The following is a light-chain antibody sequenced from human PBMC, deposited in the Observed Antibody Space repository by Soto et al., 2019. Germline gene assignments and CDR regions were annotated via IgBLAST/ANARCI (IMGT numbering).Light chain of an antibody. CDR3: QQYGSSPVT. CDR1: QSISSSY. CDR2: GAS. Sequence: EMVLTQSPGTLSLSPGERATLSCRASQSISSSYLAWYQQIPGQAPRLLIYGASVRATGIPDRFSGSGSGTDFTLTISRLEPEDFAVYFCQQYGSSPVTFGGGTKVEIK. J-gene: IGKJ4*01. V-gene: IGKV3-20*01.